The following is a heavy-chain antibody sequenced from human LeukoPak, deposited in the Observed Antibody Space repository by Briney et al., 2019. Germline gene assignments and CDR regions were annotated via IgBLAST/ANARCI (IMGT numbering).Heavy chain of an antibody. CDR1: GGSISTYY. CDR2: IYHSGST. D-gene: IGHD1-14*01. J-gene: IGHJ2*01. V-gene: IGHV4-59*01. Sequence: SETLSLTCTVSGGSISTYYWSWIRQPPGKGLEWIGYIYHSGSTNYNPSLKSRVTISVDTSKNQFSLKLSSVTAADTAVYYCARGDHSWYFDLWAVAPWSLSPQ. CDR3: ARGDHSWYFDL.